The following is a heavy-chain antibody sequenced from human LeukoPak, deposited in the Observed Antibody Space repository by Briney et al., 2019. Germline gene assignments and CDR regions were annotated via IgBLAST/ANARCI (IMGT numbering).Heavy chain of an antibody. Sequence: SETLSLTCTVSGGSISSGGYYWSWIRQHPGKGLEWIGYIYYSGSTYYNPSLKSRVTISVDTSKNQFSLKLSSVTAADTAVYYCARVMAHSVVPAANRNWFDPWGQGTLVTVSS. CDR2: IYYSGST. CDR1: GGSISSGGYY. CDR3: ARVMAHSVVPAANRNWFDP. J-gene: IGHJ5*02. V-gene: IGHV4-31*03. D-gene: IGHD2-2*01.